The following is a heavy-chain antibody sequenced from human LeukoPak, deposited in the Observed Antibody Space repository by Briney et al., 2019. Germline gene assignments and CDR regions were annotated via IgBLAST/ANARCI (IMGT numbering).Heavy chain of an antibody. D-gene: IGHD5-18*01. J-gene: IGHJ6*03. CDR3: ARDEGEVDTAYYYYMDV. V-gene: IGHV1-69*05. CDR2: IIPIFGTA. Sequence: SVTVSCKASGGTFSSYAISWVRQAPGQGLEWMGGIIPIFGTANYAQKFQGRVTITTDESTSTAYMELSSLRSEDTAVYYCARDEGEVDTAYYYYMDVWGKGTTVTVSS. CDR1: GGTFSSYA.